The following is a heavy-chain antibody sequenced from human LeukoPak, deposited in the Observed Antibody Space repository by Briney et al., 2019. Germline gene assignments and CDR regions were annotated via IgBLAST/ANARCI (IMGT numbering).Heavy chain of an antibody. CDR1: GFTLGTYA. Sequence: PGGSLRLSCAASGFTLGTYATSWVRQAPGKGLEWVSGISGRGESTYYADSVRGRFTISRGNSKKTVYLQMNSLRAEDTAVYYCANSLDLAVYGIDYWGRGTLVTVSS. CDR3: ANSLDLAVYGIDY. V-gene: IGHV3-23*01. J-gene: IGHJ4*02. CDR2: ISGRGEST. D-gene: IGHD2-8*01.